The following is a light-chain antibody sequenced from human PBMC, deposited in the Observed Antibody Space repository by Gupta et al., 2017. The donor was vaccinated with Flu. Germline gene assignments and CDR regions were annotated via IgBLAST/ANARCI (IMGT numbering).Light chain of an antibody. CDR3: LQHNSYPLT. Sequence: PYSLSASVGDRVTITCRASQGIRKDLGWYQQKPGKAPKRLIYGASSLQSGVPSRFSGSGSGTEFTLTISSLQPEDFATYYCLQHNSYPLTFGRGTRVEIK. CDR1: QGIRKD. V-gene: IGKV1-17*01. J-gene: IGKJ4*01. CDR2: GAS.